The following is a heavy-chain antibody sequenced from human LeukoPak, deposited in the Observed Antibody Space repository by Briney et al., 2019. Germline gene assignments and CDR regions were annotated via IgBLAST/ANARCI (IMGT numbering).Heavy chain of an antibody. CDR3: TRDHDFWSGPFDV. CDR1: GFTFGDYS. Sequence: GGSLRLSCTASGFTFGDYSLSWVRQAPEKGLEWVGFIRRKGCGGTTEYAPSVKGRFIISRDDSKSTAYLQMNSLKTEDTAVYYCTRDHDFWSGPFDVWGKGTTVTVSS. CDR2: IRRKGCGGTT. J-gene: IGHJ6*04. V-gene: IGHV3-49*04. D-gene: IGHD3-3*01.